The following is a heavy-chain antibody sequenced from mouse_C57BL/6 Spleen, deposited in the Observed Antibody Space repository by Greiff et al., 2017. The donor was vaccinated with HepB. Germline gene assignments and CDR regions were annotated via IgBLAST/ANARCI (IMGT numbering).Heavy chain of an antibody. CDR1: GYTFTDYY. CDR3: ARGDYGSSYRFAY. V-gene: IGHV1-26*01. D-gene: IGHD1-1*01. Sequence: VQLQQSGPELVKPGASVKISCKASGYTFTDYYMNWVKQSHGKSLEWIGDINPNNGGTSYNQKFKGKATLTVDKSSSTAYMELRSLTSEDSAVYYCARGDYGSSYRFAYWGQGTLVTVSA. J-gene: IGHJ3*01. CDR2: INPNNGGT.